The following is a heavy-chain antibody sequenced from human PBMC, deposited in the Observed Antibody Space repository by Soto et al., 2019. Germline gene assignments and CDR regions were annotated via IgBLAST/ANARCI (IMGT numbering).Heavy chain of an antibody. CDR3: ARLVVKGLYYYYYGMDV. V-gene: IGHV4-39*01. CDR2: IYYSGST. J-gene: IGHJ6*02. Sequence: SSETLSLTCTVSGGSISSSSYYWGWIRQPPGKGLEWIGSIYYSGSTYYNPSLKSRVTISVDTSKNQFSLKLSSVTAADTAVYYCARLVVKGLYYYYYGMDVWGQGTTVTVSS. CDR1: GGSISSSSYY. D-gene: IGHD2-15*01.